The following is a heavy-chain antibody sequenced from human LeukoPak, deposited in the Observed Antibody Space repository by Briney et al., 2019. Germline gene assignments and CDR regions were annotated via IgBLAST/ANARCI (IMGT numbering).Heavy chain of an antibody. Sequence: SETLSLTCTVSGAYISTSSTYYWGWIRQPPGKGLEWIGSIYYTGSTYYNPSLKSRLTISLDTSKNQFSLRLSSVTAADTAVYYCARPYDTSGYYPFDYWGQGTLVTVSS. CDR1: GAYISTSSTYY. D-gene: IGHD3-22*01. V-gene: IGHV4-39*07. CDR2: IYYTGST. CDR3: ARPYDTSGYYPFDY. J-gene: IGHJ4*02.